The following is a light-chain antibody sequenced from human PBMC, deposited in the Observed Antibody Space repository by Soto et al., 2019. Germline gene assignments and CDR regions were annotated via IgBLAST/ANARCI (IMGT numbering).Light chain of an antibody. V-gene: IGKV3-15*01. CDR1: QRVSRN. CDR2: GAS. CDR3: QPYGDWPPET. Sequence: EVVLTQSPATLSVSPGDRATLSCRASQRVSRNLAWYQQKPGQAPRLLIYGASTRATGVPARFSGSGSATEFTLTIISLQSEDVAAYYCQPYGDWPPETFGHGTKREI. J-gene: IGKJ2*01.